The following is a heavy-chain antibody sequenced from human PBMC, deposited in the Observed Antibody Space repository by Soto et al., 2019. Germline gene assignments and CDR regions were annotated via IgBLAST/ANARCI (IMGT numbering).Heavy chain of an antibody. CDR2: ITGGGGTV. Sequence: LRLSCAASGFPFNTFEMNWVRQAPGKGLEWLSYITGGGGTVYYADSVKGRFTISRDNAKNSLYLQMSSLRDEDTGVYFCVGGGLPYFDYWGQGALVTVSS. D-gene: IGHD3-16*01. CDR1: GFPFNTFE. V-gene: IGHV3-48*03. CDR3: VGGGLPYFDY. J-gene: IGHJ4*02.